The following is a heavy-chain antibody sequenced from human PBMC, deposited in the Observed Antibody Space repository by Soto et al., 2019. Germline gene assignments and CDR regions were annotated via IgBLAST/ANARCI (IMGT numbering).Heavy chain of an antibody. D-gene: IGHD3-10*01. Sequence: HGESLKISCKGSGYSFTSYWIGWVRQMPGEGLEWLGVIYPGDSYTRYSPSFQGQVTISIDKSISTAYLQWSSLRASDSAMYYCARDPSHGSGSYLDYWGQGALVTVSS. J-gene: IGHJ4*02. CDR1: GYSFTSYW. CDR2: IYPGDSYT. V-gene: IGHV5-51*01. CDR3: ARDPSHGSGSYLDY.